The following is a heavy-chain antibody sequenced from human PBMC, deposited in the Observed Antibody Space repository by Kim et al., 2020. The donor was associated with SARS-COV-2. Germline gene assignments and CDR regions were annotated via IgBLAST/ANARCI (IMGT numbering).Heavy chain of an antibody. J-gene: IGHJ4*02. CDR2: T. CDR3: ARGSGWAFDY. V-gene: IGHV1-3*01. D-gene: IGHD6-19*01. Sequence: TKYAQKFRGRDTITRDTTASTAYMRRSSRRSEDTAVYYCARGSGWAFDYWGQGTLVTVAS.